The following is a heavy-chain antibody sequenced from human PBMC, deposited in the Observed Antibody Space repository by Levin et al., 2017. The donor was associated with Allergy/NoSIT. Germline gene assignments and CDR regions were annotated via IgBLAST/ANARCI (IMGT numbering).Heavy chain of an antibody. CDR2: ISYDGSNK. V-gene: IGHV3-30-3*01. CDR1: GFTFSSYA. J-gene: IGHJ4*02. D-gene: IGHD2-8*01. Sequence: GGSLRLSCAASGFTFSSYAMHWVRQAPGKGLEWVAVISYDGSNKYYVDSVKGRFIISRDNPKNTLYLQMNSLRTEDTAVYYCARGWCTNGVCYVFDYWGQGTLVTVSS. CDR3: ARGWCTNGVCYVFDY.